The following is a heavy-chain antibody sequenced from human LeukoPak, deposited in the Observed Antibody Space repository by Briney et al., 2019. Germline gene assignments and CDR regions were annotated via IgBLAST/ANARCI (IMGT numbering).Heavy chain of an antibody. CDR3: ARPYGSGSYFDY. D-gene: IGHD3-10*01. Sequence: SETLSLTCTVSGGSISSYYWSWIRQPAGKGLEWIGRIYTSGSTNYNPSLKSRVTISVDTSKNQFSLKLSSVTAADTAVYYCARPYGSGSYFDYWRQGTLVTVSS. V-gene: IGHV4-4*07. CDR2: IYTSGST. J-gene: IGHJ4*02. CDR1: GGSISSYY.